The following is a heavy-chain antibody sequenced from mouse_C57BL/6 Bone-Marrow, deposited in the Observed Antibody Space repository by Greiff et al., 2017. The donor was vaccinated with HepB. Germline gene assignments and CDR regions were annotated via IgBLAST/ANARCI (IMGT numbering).Heavy chain of an antibody. Sequence: DVHLVESGGGLVQPGGSLKLSCAASGFTFSDYYMYWVRQTPEKRLEWVAYISNGGGSTYYPDTVKGRFTISRDNAKNTLYLQMSRLKSEDTAMYYCARRGEAWCAYWGQGTLVTVSA. CDR2: ISNGGGST. V-gene: IGHV5-12*01. CDR3: ARRGEAWCAY. CDR1: GFTFSDYY. J-gene: IGHJ3*01.